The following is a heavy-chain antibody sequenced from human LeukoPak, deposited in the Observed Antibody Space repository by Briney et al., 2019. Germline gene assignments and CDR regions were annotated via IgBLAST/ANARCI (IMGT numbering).Heavy chain of an antibody. CDR1: GFTVDSNY. V-gene: IGHV3-23*01. CDR2: VSGSGGNI. CDR3: AASLPNIVVVPATKGPFGY. D-gene: IGHD2-2*01. J-gene: IGHJ4*02. Sequence: GSLRLSCAASGFTVDSNYLSWVRQAPGKGLEWVSGVSGSGGNIHYADSVKGRFTISRDNSKNTLYLQMNSLRAEDTAVYYCAASLPNIVVVPATKGPFGYWGQGALVTVSS.